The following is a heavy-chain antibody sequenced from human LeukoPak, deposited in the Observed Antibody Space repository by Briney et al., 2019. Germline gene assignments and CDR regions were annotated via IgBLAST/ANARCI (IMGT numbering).Heavy chain of an antibody. CDR2: ISAYNGNT. Sequence: ASVKVSCKASGYTFTSYGISWVRQAPGQGLEWMGWISAYNGNTNYAQKFQGRVTMTTDTSTSTAYMELRSLRSDDTAVYYCAREFSTVTPRFLDYWGQGTLVTVSS. J-gene: IGHJ4*02. CDR1: GYTFTSYG. D-gene: IGHD4-11*01. V-gene: IGHV1-18*01. CDR3: AREFSTVTPRFLDY.